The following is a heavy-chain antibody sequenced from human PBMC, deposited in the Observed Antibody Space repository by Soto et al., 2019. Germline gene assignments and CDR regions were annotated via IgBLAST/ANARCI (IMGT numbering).Heavy chain of an antibody. D-gene: IGHD3-9*01. V-gene: IGHV1-58*01. CDR2: IVVGSGNT. CDR3: ARGRRYYDILTSNYYFDY. Sequence: ASVKVSCKASGFTFTSSAVQWVRQARGQRLEWIGWIVVGSGNTNYAQKFQERVTITRDMSASTAYMELSSLRSEDTAVYYCARGRRYYDILTSNYYFDYWGQGTLVTVSS. CDR1: GFTFTSSA. J-gene: IGHJ4*02.